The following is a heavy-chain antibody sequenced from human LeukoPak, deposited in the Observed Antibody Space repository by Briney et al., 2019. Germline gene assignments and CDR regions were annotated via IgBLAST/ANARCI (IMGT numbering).Heavy chain of an antibody. CDR3: ARSQVIVVVTDAFDI. CDR2: INHSGST. D-gene: IGHD3-22*01. V-gene: IGHV4-34*01. CDR1: GGSFSGYY. Sequence: QASETLSLTCAVYGGSFSGYYWSWIRQPPGKGLERVGEINHSGSTNYDPSLKSRVTISVDTSKNQFSLKLSSVTAADTAVYYCARSQVIVVVTDAFDIWGQGTMVTVSS. J-gene: IGHJ3*02.